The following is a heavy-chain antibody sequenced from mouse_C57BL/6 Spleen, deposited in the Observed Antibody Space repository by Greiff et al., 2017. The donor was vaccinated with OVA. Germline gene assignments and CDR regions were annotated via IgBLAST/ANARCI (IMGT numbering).Heavy chain of an antibody. CDR3: ARVAAYAMDY. Sequence: VKPGASVKMSCKASGYTFTDYNMHWVKQSHGKSLEWIGYINPNNGGTSYNQKFKGKATLTVNKSSSTAYMELRSLTSEDSAVYYCARVAAYAMDYWGQGTSVTVSS. J-gene: IGHJ4*01. CDR1: GYTFTDYN. CDR2: INPNNGGT. V-gene: IGHV1-22*01.